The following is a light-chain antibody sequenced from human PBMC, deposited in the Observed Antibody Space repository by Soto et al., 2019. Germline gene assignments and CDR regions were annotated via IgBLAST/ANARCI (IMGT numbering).Light chain of an antibody. Sequence: DIVLTQSPGTLSLSPGERATLSCRASQSVSDSYLAWYQQKPGQAPRLLIYGASSRATGIPDRFSGSGSGTDFTLTISRLEAEDFAVYYCQQYGSSPITLGPGTKVDIK. CDR2: GAS. CDR3: QQYGSSPIT. V-gene: IGKV3-20*01. CDR1: QSVSDSY. J-gene: IGKJ3*01.